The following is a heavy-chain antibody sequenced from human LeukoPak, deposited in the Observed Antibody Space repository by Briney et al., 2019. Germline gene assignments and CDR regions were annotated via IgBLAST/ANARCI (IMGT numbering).Heavy chain of an antibody. V-gene: IGHV1-2*06. CDR1: GYIFPDYY. D-gene: IGHD2-2*01. J-gene: IGHJ6*02. CDR2: INPNSGGT. Sequence: ASVKVSCKGSGYIFPDYYIYWVRQAPGQGLERMGRINPNSGGTNYAQKFQGRVTMTRDTSISTVYMELSRLRSDDTAVYYCARDGGYCSSGTVCYSRAEYYYYGMDVWGQGTMVTVSS. CDR3: ARDGGYCSSGTVCYSRAEYYYYGMDV.